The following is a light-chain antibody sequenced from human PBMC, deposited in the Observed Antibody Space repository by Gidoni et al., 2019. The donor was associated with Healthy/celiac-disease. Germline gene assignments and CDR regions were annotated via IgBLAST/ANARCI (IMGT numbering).Light chain of an antibody. CDR3: QQYDNLPYT. CDR2: VAS. CDR1: QDISNY. J-gene: IGKJ2*01. Sequence: DRQMTQSPSSLSASVGDRVTITCQASQDISNYLNWYQLPPGQAPKLLIYVASNLETGVPSRFRGSGSGTAFTFTISSLQPGDISTYYCQQYDNLPYTFGQGTKLEIK. V-gene: IGKV1-33*01.